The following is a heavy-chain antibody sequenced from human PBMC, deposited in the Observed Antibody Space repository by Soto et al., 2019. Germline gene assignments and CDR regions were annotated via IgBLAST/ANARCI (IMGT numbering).Heavy chain of an antibody. CDR1: GFPFGIHS. CDR2: SGSTAVP. Sequence: EIQLVESGGGLVEPGGSLRLSCAASGFPFGIHSMNWIRQAPGKGLEWVSCSGSTAVPYYADSVKGRFTISRDNVDNLLYLQMDRLRAEDTAIYYYVRDVAWAFDFWRQGVLVTVSS. D-gene: IGHD1-26*01. V-gene: IGHV3-48*01. J-gene: IGHJ4*02. CDR3: VRDVAWAFDF.